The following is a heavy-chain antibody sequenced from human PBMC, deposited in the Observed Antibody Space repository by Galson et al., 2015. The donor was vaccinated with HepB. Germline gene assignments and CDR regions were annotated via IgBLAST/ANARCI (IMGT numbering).Heavy chain of an antibody. CDR1: GYTLTELS. V-gene: IGHV1-24*01. CDR2: FNPEDGET. J-gene: IGHJ4*02. CDR3: ATGYSGYDAVDY. Sequence: SVKVSCKVSGYTLTELSMHWVRQAPGKGLEWMGGFNPEDGETIYAQKFQGRVTMTEDTSTDTAYMELSSLRSEDTAVYYCATGYSGYDAVDYWGQGTLVTVSS. D-gene: IGHD5-12*01.